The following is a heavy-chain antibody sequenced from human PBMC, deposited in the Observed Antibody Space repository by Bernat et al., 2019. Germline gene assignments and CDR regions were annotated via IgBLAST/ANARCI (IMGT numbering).Heavy chain of an antibody. CDR2: IYYSGST. J-gene: IGHJ6*02. Sequence: QLQLQESGPGLVKPSETLSLTCTVSGGSISSSSYYWGWIRQPPGKGLEWIGSIYYSGSTYYNPSLKSRVTISVDTSKNQLSLKLSSVTAADTAVYYCARDQVPAAIPDYYYYGMDVWGQGTTVTVSS. D-gene: IGHD2-2*02. CDR1: GGSISSSSYY. CDR3: ARDQVPAAIPDYYYYGMDV. V-gene: IGHV4-39*02.